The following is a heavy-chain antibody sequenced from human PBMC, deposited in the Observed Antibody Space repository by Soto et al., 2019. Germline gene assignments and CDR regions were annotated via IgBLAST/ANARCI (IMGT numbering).Heavy chain of an antibody. J-gene: IGHJ6*02. V-gene: IGHV3-21*01. D-gene: IGHD3-3*01. CDR3: ARGPPYYDFWSGYSPTELYYYYSGMDV. CDR2: ISSSSSYI. Sequence: GGSLRLSCAASGFTFSSYSMNWVRQAPGKGLEWVSSISSSSSYIYYADSVKGRFTISRDNAKNSLYLQMNSLRAEDAAVYYCARGPPYYDFWSGYSPTELYYYYSGMDVWGQGTTVTVSS. CDR1: GFTFSSYS.